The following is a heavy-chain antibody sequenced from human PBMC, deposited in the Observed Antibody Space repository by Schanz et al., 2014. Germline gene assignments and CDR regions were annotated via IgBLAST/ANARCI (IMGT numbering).Heavy chain of an antibody. Sequence: QVQLVQSGAEVKKPGASVRVSCKVSGYAFTTYGISWVRQAPGQGPEWMGMINPSGGSTRYGQKFQGRVTMTTDTSTSTSYMELTSLRFDDTAVYYCARDFSAYVGNYFDYWGQGTLVTVSS. CDR2: INPSGGST. J-gene: IGHJ4*02. CDR3: ARDFSAYVGNYFDY. V-gene: IGHV1-18*01. CDR1: GYAFTTYG. D-gene: IGHD5-12*01.